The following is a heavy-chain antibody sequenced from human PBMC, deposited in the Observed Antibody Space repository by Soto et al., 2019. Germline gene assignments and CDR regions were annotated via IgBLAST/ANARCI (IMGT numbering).Heavy chain of an antibody. CDR2: ISSSSGTI. CDR1: GFTFSNYD. V-gene: IGHV3-48*01. D-gene: IGHD2-15*01. Sequence: EVQLVESGGDLVQPGESLRVSCAASGFTFSNYDMNWVRQAPGKGLEWDAYISSSSGTIYYADTVKGRFTTSSDNAKNSLYLQITSLRAEDTAVYYCARGPTCIEGYCSSGSWHDYWGQGTLVTVSS. J-gene: IGHJ4*02. CDR3: ARGPTCIEGYCSSGSWHDY.